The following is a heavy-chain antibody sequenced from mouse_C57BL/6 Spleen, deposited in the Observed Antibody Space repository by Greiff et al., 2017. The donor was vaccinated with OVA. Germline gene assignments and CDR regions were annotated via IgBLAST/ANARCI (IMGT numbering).Heavy chain of an antibody. J-gene: IGHJ2*01. CDR2: IWWDDDQ. Sequence: QVTLKESGPGILQPSQTLSLTCSFSGFSLSTFGMGVGWIRQPSGKGLEWLAHIWWDDDQYYNPALKSRLTISKDTSKNQVFLKIANVDTADTATYYCARPYYGSSYYFDYWGQGTTLTVSS. V-gene: IGHV8-8*01. D-gene: IGHD1-1*01. CDR3: ARPYYGSSYYFDY. CDR1: GFSLSTFGMG.